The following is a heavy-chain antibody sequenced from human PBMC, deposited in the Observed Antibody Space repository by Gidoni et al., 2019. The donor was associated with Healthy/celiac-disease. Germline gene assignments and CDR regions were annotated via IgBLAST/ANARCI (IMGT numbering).Heavy chain of an antibody. V-gene: IGHV4-61*02. CDR1: GGSISSGSYY. CDR3: ARVETIFGVVIKN. D-gene: IGHD3-3*01. J-gene: IGHJ4*02. Sequence: QVQLQESGPGLVKPSQTLSLTCTVSGGSISSGSYYWSWIRQPAGKGLEWIGRIYTSGSTNYNPSLKSRVTMSVDTSKNQFSLKLSSVTAADTAVYYCARVETIFGVVIKNWGQGTLVTVSS. CDR2: IYTSGST.